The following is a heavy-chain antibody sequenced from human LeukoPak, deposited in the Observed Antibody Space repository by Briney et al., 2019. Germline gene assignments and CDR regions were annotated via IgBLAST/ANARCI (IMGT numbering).Heavy chain of an antibody. J-gene: IGHJ4*02. V-gene: IGHV3-7*01. D-gene: IGHD3-10*01. CDR3: ASWGRFGELFDY. Sequence: GGSLRLSCAASGFTFSSYWMSWVRQAPGRGLEWVANIKQDGSEKYYVDSVKGRFTTSRDNAKNSLYLQMNSLRAEDTAVYYCASWGRFGELFDYWGQGTLVTVSS. CDR2: IKQDGSEK. CDR1: GFTFSSYW.